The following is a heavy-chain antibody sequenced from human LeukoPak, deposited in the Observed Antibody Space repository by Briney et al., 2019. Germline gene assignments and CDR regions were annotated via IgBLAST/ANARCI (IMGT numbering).Heavy chain of an antibody. Sequence: GESLKISCQGSGYRFTSYWLGWVRPVPGKGLQWMGIIYPGDSDTRYSPSFQGQVTISADKSISTAYLQWSSLKASDTAMYYCVKSTEWLRFDAFDIWGQGTMVTVSS. V-gene: IGHV5-51*01. CDR2: IYPGDSDT. J-gene: IGHJ3*02. D-gene: IGHD5-12*01. CDR3: VKSTEWLRFDAFDI. CDR1: GYRFTSYW.